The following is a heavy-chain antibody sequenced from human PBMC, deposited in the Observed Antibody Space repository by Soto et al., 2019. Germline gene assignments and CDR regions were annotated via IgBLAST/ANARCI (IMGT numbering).Heavy chain of an antibody. CDR3: ARVCISTSCSYYYYYGMDV. CDR2: IIPIFGTA. D-gene: IGHD2-2*01. CDR1: GGTFSSYA. J-gene: IGHJ6*02. Sequence: QVQLVQSGAEVKKPGSSVKVSCKASGGTFSSYAISWVRQAPGQGLEWMGGIIPIFGTANYAQKFQGRVTITADESTSTAYMELGSLRSEDTAVYYCARVCISTSCSYYYYYGMDVWGQGTTVTVSS. V-gene: IGHV1-69*12.